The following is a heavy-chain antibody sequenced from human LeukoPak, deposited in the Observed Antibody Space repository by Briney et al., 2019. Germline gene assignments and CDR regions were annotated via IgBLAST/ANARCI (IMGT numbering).Heavy chain of an antibody. CDR1: GFTFSSYG. V-gene: IGHV3-33*01. CDR2: IWYDGSNK. Sequence: GGSLRLSCAASGFTFSSYGMLWVRQAPGKGLEWVAVIWYDGSNKYYADSVKGRFTISKDNSKNTLYLQMNSLRAEDTAVYYCARDLRIAAAGAPDYWGQGTLVTVSS. J-gene: IGHJ4*02. D-gene: IGHD6-13*01. CDR3: ARDLRIAAAGAPDY.